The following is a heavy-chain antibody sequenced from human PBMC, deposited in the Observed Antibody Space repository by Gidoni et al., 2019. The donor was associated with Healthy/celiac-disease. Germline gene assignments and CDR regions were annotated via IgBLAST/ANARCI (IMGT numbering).Heavy chain of an antibody. CDR3: ASPRGYTGAFDI. Sequence: QVQLQESGPGLVKPSETLSLTCAVSGYSISSGYYWGWIRQPPGKGLEWIGSIYHSGSTYYNPSLKSQVTISVDTSKNQFSLKLSSVTAADTAVYYCASPRGYTGAFDIWGQGTMVTVSS. V-gene: IGHV4-38-2*01. J-gene: IGHJ3*02. CDR2: IYHSGST. D-gene: IGHD2-2*02. CDR1: GYSISSGYY.